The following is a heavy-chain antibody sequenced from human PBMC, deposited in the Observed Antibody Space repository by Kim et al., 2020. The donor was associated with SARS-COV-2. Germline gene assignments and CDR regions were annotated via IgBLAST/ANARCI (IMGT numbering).Heavy chain of an antibody. D-gene: IGHD3-22*01. V-gene: IGHV3-30-3*01. Sequence: GGSLRLSCAASGFTFSSYAMHWVRQAPGKGLEWVAVISYDGSNKYYADSVKGRFTISRDNSKNTLYLQMNSLRAEDTAVYYCASPYYYDSSGYVQSYYF. J-gene: IGHJ4*01. CDR1: GFTFSSYA. CDR2: ISYDGSNK. CDR3: ASPYYYDSSGYVQSYYF.